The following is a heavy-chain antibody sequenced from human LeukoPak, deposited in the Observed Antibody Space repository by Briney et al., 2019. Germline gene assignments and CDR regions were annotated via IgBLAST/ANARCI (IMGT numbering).Heavy chain of an antibody. D-gene: IGHD3-16*01. Sequence: GETLRLSCAASGFTFSGFAMSWIRQAPGEGLEWVSSISRSGESTFYADSVRGRFTISRDNSKNTVSLQMESLRAEDTALYYCAKDYAVGSDYWGQGTLVTVSS. V-gene: IGHV3-23*01. CDR2: ISRSGEST. CDR1: GFTFSGFA. J-gene: IGHJ4*02. CDR3: AKDYAVGSDY.